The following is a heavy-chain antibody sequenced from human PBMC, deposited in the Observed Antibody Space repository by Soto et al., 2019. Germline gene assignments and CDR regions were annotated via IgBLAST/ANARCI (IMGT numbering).Heavy chain of an antibody. CDR2: FDPEDGET. CDR3: ATDINYYDSSGYYYRVTLFDY. CDR1: GYTLTELS. D-gene: IGHD3-22*01. J-gene: IGHJ4*02. V-gene: IGHV1-24*01. Sequence: ASVKVSCKVSGYTLTELSMHWVRQAPGKGLEWIGGFDPEDGETIYAQKFQGRVTMTEDTSTDTAYMELSSLRSEDTAVYYCATDINYYDSSGYYYRVTLFDYWGQGTLVTVSS.